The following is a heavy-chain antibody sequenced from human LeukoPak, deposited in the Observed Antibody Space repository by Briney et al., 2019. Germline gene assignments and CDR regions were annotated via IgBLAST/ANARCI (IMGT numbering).Heavy chain of an antibody. CDR2: IIPIFGTA. Sequence: SVKVSCKASGGTFSSYAISWVRQAPGQGLEWMGGIIPIFGTANYAQKFQGRVTITTDESTSTAYMELSSLRSEDTAVYYCANVDIVVVPAALGAFDIWGQGTMVTVSS. CDR3: ANVDIVVVPAALGAFDI. V-gene: IGHV1-69*05. J-gene: IGHJ3*02. D-gene: IGHD2-2*01. CDR1: GGTFSSYA.